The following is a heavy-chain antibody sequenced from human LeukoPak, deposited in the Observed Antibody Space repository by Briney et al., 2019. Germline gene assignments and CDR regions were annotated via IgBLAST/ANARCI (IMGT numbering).Heavy chain of an antibody. D-gene: IGHD3-10*01. CDR3: ARDGIYGSGSYTDV. Sequence: GGSLRLSCAASGFTFSSYWMSWVRQAPGKGLEWVSSISSSSSYIYYADSVKGRFTISRDNAKNSLYLQMNSLRAEDTAVYYCARDGIYGSGSYTDVWGKGTTVTVSS. CDR2: ISSSSSYI. CDR1: GFTFSSYW. V-gene: IGHV3-21*01. J-gene: IGHJ6*03.